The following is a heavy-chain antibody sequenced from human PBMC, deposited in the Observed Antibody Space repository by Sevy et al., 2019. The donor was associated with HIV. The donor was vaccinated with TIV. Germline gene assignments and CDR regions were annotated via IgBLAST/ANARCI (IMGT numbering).Heavy chain of an antibody. V-gene: IGHV3-21*01. D-gene: IGHD6-19*01. CDR2: ISSPSGYI. CDR1: GFTFSTYS. CDR3: ARDYNSGWRKFNLFDP. J-gene: IGHJ5*02. Sequence: GGSLRLSCAASGFTFSTYSMNWVRQAPGKGLEWVSSISSPSGYIDYEYSVKGRFTISRDNAKNSLYLQMNNLRAEDTAVYYCARDYNSGWRKFNLFDPWGQGTLVTVSS.